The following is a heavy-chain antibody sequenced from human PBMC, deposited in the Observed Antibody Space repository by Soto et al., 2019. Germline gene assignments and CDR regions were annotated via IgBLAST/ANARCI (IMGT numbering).Heavy chain of an antibody. V-gene: IGHV3-7*04. Sequence: PGGSLRLSCAASGFTFSSYWMSWVRQAPGKGLEWVANIKQDGSEKYYVDSVKGRFTISRDNAKNSLYLQMNSLRAEDTAVYYCARDPPAYYYDSSGSVDYWGQGTLVTVSS. CDR3: ARDPPAYYYDSSGSVDY. D-gene: IGHD3-22*01. CDR1: GFTFSSYW. CDR2: IKQDGSEK. J-gene: IGHJ4*02.